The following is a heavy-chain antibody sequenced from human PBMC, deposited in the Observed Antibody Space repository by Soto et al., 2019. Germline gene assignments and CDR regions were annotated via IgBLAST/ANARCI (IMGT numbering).Heavy chain of an antibody. V-gene: IGHV3-23*01. CDR3: ARASRSYHDSSGYLYYFDF. D-gene: IGHD3-22*01. CDR1: GFTFSSYA. J-gene: IGHJ4*02. Sequence: GGSLRLSCAASGFTFSSYAMSWVRQAPGKGLEWVSAISGSGGSTYYADSVKGRFTISRDNSKNTLYLQMNSLRAEDTAVYYCARASRSYHDSSGYLYYFDFWGQRTLVTVSS. CDR2: ISGSGGST.